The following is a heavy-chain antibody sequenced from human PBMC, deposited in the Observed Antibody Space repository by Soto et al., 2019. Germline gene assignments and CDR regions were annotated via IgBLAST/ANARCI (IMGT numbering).Heavy chain of an antibody. V-gene: IGHV4-61*01. CDR3: ARYSAYYDLWSGSNEVYYGMNV. CDR2: IYYSGST. CDR1: GGSVSSGSYY. Sequence: SQTLSLTCTVSGGSVSSGSYYWSWIRQPPGKGLEWIGYIYYSGSTNYNPSLKSRVTISVDTSKNQFSLKLSSVTAADTAVYYCARYSAYYDLWSGSNEVYYGMNVWGRGTTVTFSS. D-gene: IGHD3-3*01. J-gene: IGHJ6*02.